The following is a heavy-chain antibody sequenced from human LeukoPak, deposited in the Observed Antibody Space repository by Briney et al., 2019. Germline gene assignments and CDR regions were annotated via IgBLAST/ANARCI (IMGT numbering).Heavy chain of an antibody. V-gene: IGHV4-39*01. D-gene: IGHD3-10*01. Sequence: SETLSLTCTVSGGSISSSSYYWGWIRQPPGKGLEWIGSIYYSGSTYYNPSLKSRVTISVDTSKNQFSLKLSSVTAADTAVYYCARGRFGEPTDYYFDYWGQGTLVTVSS. J-gene: IGHJ4*02. CDR2: IYYSGST. CDR3: ARGRFGEPTDYYFDY. CDR1: GGSISSSSYY.